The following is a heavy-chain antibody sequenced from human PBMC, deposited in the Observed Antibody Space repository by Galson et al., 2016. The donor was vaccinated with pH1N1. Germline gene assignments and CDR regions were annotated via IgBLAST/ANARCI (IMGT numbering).Heavy chain of an antibody. CDR1: GYSFTRYY. CDR2: IDPSSGGT. Sequence: SVKVSCKASGYSFTRYYIHWVRQAPGQGFEWMGVIDPSSGGTTYAQRFQGRPTLTSDTSSSTVSMELSRLTSEDTALYSCARDLARQRDHWGQGTLVTVSS. J-gene: IGHJ4*02. CDR3: ARDLARQRDH. V-gene: IGHV1-46*01.